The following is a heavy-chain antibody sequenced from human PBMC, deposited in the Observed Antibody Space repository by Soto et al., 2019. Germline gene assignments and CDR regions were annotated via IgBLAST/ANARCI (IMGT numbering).Heavy chain of an antibody. D-gene: IGHD6-13*01. CDR2: IYNRGNT. CDR3: ARSGYGSSDFDH. J-gene: IGHJ4*01. V-gene: IGHV4-31*01. CDR1: NGSVSSDPCY. Sequence: SETLSLTCTVSNGSVSSDPCYWTWIRQHPGKGLEWIGYIYNRGNTYYHPSLKSLVTISIDTAKNQFSLRLNSVTAADTAVYYCARSGYGSSDFDHWGQGTLVTVSS.